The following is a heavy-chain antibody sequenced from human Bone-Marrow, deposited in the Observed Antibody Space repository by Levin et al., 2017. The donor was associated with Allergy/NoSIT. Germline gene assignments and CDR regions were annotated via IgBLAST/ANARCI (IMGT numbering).Heavy chain of an antibody. J-gene: IGHJ6*03. D-gene: IGHD2-2*01. CDR2: ISRNGGST. CDR1: GFTFSNYP. Sequence: GGSLRLSCAASGFTFSNYPMHWVRQAAGKGLDYVSGISRNGGSTYYADSVKGRFIISRDNDKNTVYLQMGSLRGEDMAVYYCARGYCSATGCYAGYMDVWGKGTTVTVSS. CDR3: ARGYCSATGCYAGYMDV. V-gene: IGHV3-64*02.